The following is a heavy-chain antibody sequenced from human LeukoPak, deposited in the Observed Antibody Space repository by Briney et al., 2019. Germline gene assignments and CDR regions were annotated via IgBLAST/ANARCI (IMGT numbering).Heavy chain of an antibody. CDR3: ARGREDTAWSPPDY. J-gene: IGHJ4*02. CDR1: GFTFSSYA. CDR2: ISYDGSNK. V-gene: IGHV3-30-3*01. Sequence: GGSLRLSCAASGFTFSSYAMRWVRQAPGKGLEWVAVISYDGSNKYYADSVKGRFTISRDNSKNTLYLQMNSLRAEDTAVYYCARGREDTAWSPPDYWGQGTLVTVSS. D-gene: IGHD5-18*01.